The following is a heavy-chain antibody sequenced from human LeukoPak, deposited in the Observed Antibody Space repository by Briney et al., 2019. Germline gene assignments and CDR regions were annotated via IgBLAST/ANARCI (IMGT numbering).Heavy chain of an antibody. CDR1: GFSFTSYG. D-gene: IGHD3-10*01. CDR2: INPNGGST. J-gene: IGHJ6*03. V-gene: IGHV1-46*01. CDR3: TRDGYYGSGTSRYNFYYYMDV. Sequence: ASVKVSCKASGFSFTSYGISWVRQAPGQGVEWMAIINPNGGSTSYAQKFQGRVTMTRDTSTSTVYMEMSSRRSEDTAIYYCTRDGYYGSGTSRYNFYYYMDVWGQGTTVTTSS.